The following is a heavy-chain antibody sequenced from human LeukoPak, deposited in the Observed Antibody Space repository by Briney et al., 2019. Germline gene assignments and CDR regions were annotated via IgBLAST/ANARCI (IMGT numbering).Heavy chain of an antibody. V-gene: IGHV4-39*07. CDR2: INHSGST. J-gene: IGHJ4*02. Sequence: PSQTLSLTCTVSGGSISSGGYYWGWIRQPPGKGLEWIGEINHSGSTNYNPSLKSRVTISVDTSKNQFSLKLSSVTAADTAEYYCARWGVRYYDSSGYLAYWGQGTLVTVSS. CDR3: ARWGVRYYDSSGYLAY. CDR1: GGSISSGGYY. D-gene: IGHD3-22*01.